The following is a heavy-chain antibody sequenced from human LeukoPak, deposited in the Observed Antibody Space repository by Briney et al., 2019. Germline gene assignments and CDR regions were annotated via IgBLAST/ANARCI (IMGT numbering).Heavy chain of an antibody. D-gene: IGHD6-13*01. CDR3: ARDQKWIAAAGRYYYYMDV. V-gene: IGHV1-2*02. J-gene: IGHJ6*03. CDR2: INPNSGGT. Sequence: GASVKVSCKASGYTFTGYYMHWVRQAPGQGLEWMGWINPNSGGTNYAQKFQGRVTMTRDTSSSTAYMELSRLRSDDTAVYYCARDQKWIAAAGRYYYYMDVWGKGTTVTISS. CDR1: GYTFTGYY.